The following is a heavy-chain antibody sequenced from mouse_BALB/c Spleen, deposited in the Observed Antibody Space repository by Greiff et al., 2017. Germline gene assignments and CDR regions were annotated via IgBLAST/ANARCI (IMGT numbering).Heavy chain of an antibody. J-gene: IGHJ4*01. CDR2: IHYSGST. D-gene: IGHD1-1*01. CDR1: GYSITSGYS. Sequence: EVKVEESGPDLVKPSQSLSLTCTVTGYSITSGYSWHWIRQFPGNKLEWMGYIHYSGSTNYNPSLKSRISITRDTSKNQFFLQLNSMTTPNTATVYCASDYYCSGYYAMDYWGQGTSVTVSS. V-gene: IGHV3-1*02. CDR3: ASDYYCSGYYAMDY.